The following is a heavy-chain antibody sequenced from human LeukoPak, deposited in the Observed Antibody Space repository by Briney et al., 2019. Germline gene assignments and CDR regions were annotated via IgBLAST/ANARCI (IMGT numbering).Heavy chain of an antibody. CDR1: GYTFTSYG. D-gene: IGHD2-2*01. J-gene: IGHJ4*02. CDR2: INPNTGNP. V-gene: IGHV7-4-1*02. CDR3: ARVEYELLDVDY. Sequence: ASVKVSCKAPGYTFTSYGISWVRQAPGQGLEWMGWINPNTGNPTYAQGFTGRFVFSLDASVDTVYLQINRLKAEDTAVYYCARVEYELLDVDYWGQGTLVTVSS.